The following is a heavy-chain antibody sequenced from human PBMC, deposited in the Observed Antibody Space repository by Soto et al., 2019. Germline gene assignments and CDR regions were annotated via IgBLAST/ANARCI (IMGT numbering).Heavy chain of an antibody. CDR1: GFLFSSYT. Sequence: GGSLRLSCASSGFLFSSYTMHWVRQAPGKGLEWVSSISSSSSYIYYAGSVKGRFTISRDNAKNSLYLQMNSLRAEDTAVYYCARDRDSSSGTHFLGYLHGMDVWGQGTTVTVSS. D-gene: IGHD6-13*01. J-gene: IGHJ6*02. CDR3: ARDRDSSSGTHFLGYLHGMDV. CDR2: ISSSSSYI. V-gene: IGHV3-21*01.